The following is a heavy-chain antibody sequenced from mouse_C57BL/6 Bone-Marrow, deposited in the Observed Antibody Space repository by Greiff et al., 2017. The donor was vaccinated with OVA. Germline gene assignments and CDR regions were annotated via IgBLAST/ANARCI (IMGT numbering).Heavy chain of an antibody. D-gene: IGHD2-1*01. CDR2: IDPSDSYT. V-gene: IGHV1-59*01. J-gene: IGHJ4*01. Sequence: QVQLQQPGAELVRPGTSVKLSCKASGYTFTSYWMHWVKQRPGQGLEWIGVIDPSDSYTNYKQKFKGKATLTVDTSSSTAYMQLSSLTSEDSAVYYCARVGSNYGNYVSYYYAMDYWGQGTSVTVSS. CDR3: ARVGSNYGNYVSYYYAMDY. CDR1: GYTFTSYW.